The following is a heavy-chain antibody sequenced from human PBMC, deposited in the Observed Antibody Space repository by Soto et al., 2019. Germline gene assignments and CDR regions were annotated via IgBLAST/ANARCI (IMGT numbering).Heavy chain of an antibody. CDR3: ARDSGGVPAAPTGWFDP. J-gene: IGHJ5*02. Sequence: GGSLRLSCAASGFTFSSYAMHWVRHAPGKGLEWVAVISYDGSNKYYADSVKGRFTISRDNSKNTLYLQMNSLRAEDTAVYYCARDSGGVPAAPTGWFDPWGQGTLVTVS. D-gene: IGHD2-2*01. CDR2: ISYDGSNK. V-gene: IGHV3-30-3*01. CDR1: GFTFSSYA.